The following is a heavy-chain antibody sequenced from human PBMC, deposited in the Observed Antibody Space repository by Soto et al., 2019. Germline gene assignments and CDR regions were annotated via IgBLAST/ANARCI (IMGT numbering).Heavy chain of an antibody. D-gene: IGHD3-10*01. Sequence: GASLKVSCKASGGTFSSYTISWVRQAPGQGLEWMGGFDPEDGETIYAQKFQGRVTMTEDTSTDTAYMELSSLRSEDTAVYYCATVKEARLWQWKEYYFDYWGQGTLVTVSS. CDR1: GGTFSSYT. V-gene: IGHV1-24*01. CDR2: FDPEDGET. CDR3: ATVKEARLWQWKEYYFDY. J-gene: IGHJ4*02.